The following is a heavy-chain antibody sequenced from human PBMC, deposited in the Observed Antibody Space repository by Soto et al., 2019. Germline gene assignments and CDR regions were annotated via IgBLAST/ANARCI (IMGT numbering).Heavy chain of an antibody. Sequence: QVQLVESGGGVVQPGGSLRLSCAASGFTFSSYGMHWVRQAPGKGLEWVAVIWYDGSNKYYADSVKGRFTISRDNSKNTLYLQMNSLRAEDTAVYYCARGGGPTAVLGYWGQGTLVTVSS. V-gene: IGHV3-33*01. CDR1: GFTFSSYG. CDR2: IWYDGSNK. CDR3: ARGGGPTAVLGY. D-gene: IGHD4-17*01. J-gene: IGHJ4*02.